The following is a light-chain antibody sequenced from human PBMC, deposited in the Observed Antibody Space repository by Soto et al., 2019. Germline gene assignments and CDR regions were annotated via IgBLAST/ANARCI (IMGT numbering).Light chain of an antibody. J-gene: IGKJ2*01. V-gene: IGKV3-11*01. CDR3: QQYSSLPHT. CDR2: DAS. Sequence: EIVLTQSPATLSLSPGERATLSCRASQSVSSYLAWYQQKPGQAPRLLIYDASNRATGIPARFSGSGSGTDFTLTISSLEPEDFVVYYCQQYSSLPHTFGQGTKVDIK. CDR1: QSVSSY.